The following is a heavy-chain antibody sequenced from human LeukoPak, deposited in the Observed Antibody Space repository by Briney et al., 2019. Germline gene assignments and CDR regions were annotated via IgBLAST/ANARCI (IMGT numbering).Heavy chain of an antibody. CDR2: IDYSGRT. J-gene: IGHJ4*02. CDR3: ARGPFDY. V-gene: IGHV4-39*07. CDR1: GGSISSSSYY. Sequence: SETLSLTCTVSGGSISSSSYYWGWIRQPPGKGLEWIGSIDYSGRTYYNPSLKSRVTISVDTSKNQFSLKLNSVTAADTAVYYCARGPFDYWGQGTLVTVSS.